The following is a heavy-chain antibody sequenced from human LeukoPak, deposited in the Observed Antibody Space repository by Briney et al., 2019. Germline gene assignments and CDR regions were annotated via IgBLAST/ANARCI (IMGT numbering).Heavy chain of an antibody. CDR2: INPNSGGT. CDR1: GYTSTDYY. CDR3: AKFKYDILTGAPNNWFDP. V-gene: IGHV1-2*02. Sequence: ASVKVSCKASGYTSTDYYMHWVRQAPGQGPEWMGWINPNSGGTNYAQKFQGRVTMTRDTSISTAYMELSRLRSDDTAVYYCAKFKYDILTGAPNNWFDPWGQGTLVTVSS. D-gene: IGHD3-9*01. J-gene: IGHJ5*02.